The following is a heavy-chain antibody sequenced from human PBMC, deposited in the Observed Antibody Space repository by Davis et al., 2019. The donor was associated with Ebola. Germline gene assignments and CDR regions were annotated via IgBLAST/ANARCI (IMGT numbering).Heavy chain of an antibody. CDR2: IYYSGST. Sequence: PSETLSLTCTVSGGSISSSSYYWGWIRQPPGKGLEWIGSIYYSGSTYYNPSLKSRVTISVDTSKNQFSLKLSSVTAADTAVYYCAMAPDHNVDTAIHDAFDIWGQGTMVTVSS. CDR3: AMAPDHNVDTAIHDAFDI. D-gene: IGHD5-18*01. J-gene: IGHJ3*02. V-gene: IGHV4-39*01. CDR1: GGSISSSSYY.